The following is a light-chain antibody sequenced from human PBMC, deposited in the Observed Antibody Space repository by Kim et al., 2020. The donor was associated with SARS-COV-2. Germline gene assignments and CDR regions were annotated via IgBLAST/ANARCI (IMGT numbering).Light chain of an antibody. CDR3: SSYAGSNTWV. J-gene: IGLJ3*02. Sequence: GQSVTISCTGTTSDVGGYNYVSWYQQHPGKAPKVMIYDVSERPSGVPDRFYGYKSGNTASLTISGLQAEDEADYYCSSYAGSNTWVFGGGTKLTVL. CDR1: TSDVGGYNY. CDR2: DVS. V-gene: IGLV2-11*01.